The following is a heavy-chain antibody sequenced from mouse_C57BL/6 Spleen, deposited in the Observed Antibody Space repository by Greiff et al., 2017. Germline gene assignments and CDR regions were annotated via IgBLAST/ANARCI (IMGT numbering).Heavy chain of an antibody. CDR2: ISSGSSTI. D-gene: IGHD4-1*01. CDR1: GFTFSDYG. J-gene: IGHJ2*01. CDR3: AREAGTVDY. V-gene: IGHV5-17*01. Sequence: EVKLMESGGGLVKPGGSLKLSCAASGFTFSDYGMHWVRQAPEKGLEWVAYISSGSSTIYYADTVKGRFTISRDNAKNTLFLQMTSLRSEDTALYYCAREAGTVDYWGQGTTLTVSS.